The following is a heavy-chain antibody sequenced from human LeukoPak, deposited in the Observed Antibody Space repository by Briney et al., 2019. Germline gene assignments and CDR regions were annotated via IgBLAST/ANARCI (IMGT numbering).Heavy chain of an antibody. CDR3: ATDRAATVSSGHYDFDY. CDR2: IKSETHGGTT. V-gene: IGHV3-15*01. D-gene: IGHD3-22*01. Sequence: PGGSLRLSCAASGFDFNNSWMSWVRQPPGKGLEWVGRIKSETHGGTTDYAAPVKGRFIISRDDSETSLYLQMNSLKTDDTAVYFCATDRAATVSSGHYDFDYWGQGILVTVSS. CDR1: GFDFNNSW. J-gene: IGHJ4*02.